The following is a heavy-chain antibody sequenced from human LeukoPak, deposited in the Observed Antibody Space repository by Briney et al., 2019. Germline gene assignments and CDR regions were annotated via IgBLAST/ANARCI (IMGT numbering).Heavy chain of an antibody. CDR1: GGSFSGYY. Sequence: SETLSLTCAVYGGSFSGYYWSWIRQPPGKGLEWTGEINHSGSTNYNPSLKSRVTISVDTSKNQFSLKLSSVTAADTAVYYCARGRGFYDSSGYYLHFDYWGQGTLVTVSS. J-gene: IGHJ4*02. CDR2: INHSGST. CDR3: ARGRGFYDSSGYYLHFDY. D-gene: IGHD3-22*01. V-gene: IGHV4-34*01.